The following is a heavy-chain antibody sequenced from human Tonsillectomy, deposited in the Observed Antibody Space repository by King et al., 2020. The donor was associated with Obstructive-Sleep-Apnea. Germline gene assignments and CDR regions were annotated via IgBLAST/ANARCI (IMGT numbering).Heavy chain of an antibody. CDR2: IYYTGIT. Sequence: PLQESGPGLVKPSQTLSLTCNVSGGSISNGDFYWSWIRQPPGKAPEWIGYIYYTGITYYNPSLKSRISISIDTSKDQFSLKLRSVTAADTAVYFCARGERWINWFDPWGQGTLVTVSA. J-gene: IGHJ5*02. D-gene: IGHD5-12*01. V-gene: IGHV4-30-4*01. CDR1: GGSISNGDFY. CDR3: ARGERWINWFDP.